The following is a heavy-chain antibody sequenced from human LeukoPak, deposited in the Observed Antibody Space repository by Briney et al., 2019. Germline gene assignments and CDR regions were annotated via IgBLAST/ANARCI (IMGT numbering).Heavy chain of an antibody. J-gene: IGHJ4*02. CDR3: ARDRYYYDSSGYYSPPY. CDR2: ISYDGSNK. Sequence: PGRSLRLSCVASGFTFSNYGMHWVRQAPGRGLEWVAVISYDGSNKYYADSVKGRFTISRDNSKNTLYLQMNSLRAEDTAVYYCARDRYYYDSSGYYSPPYWGQGTLVTVSS. V-gene: IGHV3-30*19. CDR1: GFTFSNYG. D-gene: IGHD3-22*01.